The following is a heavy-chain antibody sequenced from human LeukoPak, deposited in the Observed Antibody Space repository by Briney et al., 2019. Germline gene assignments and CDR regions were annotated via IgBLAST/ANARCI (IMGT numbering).Heavy chain of an antibody. Sequence: GGSLRLSCAASGFTFSSYSMNWVRQAPGKGLEWVSSISSSSSYIYYADSVKGRFTISRDNAKNSPYLQMNSLRAEDTAVYYCAVDTAMAKKYYFDYWGQGTLVTVSS. CDR2: ISSSSSYI. D-gene: IGHD5-18*01. CDR1: GFTFSSYS. V-gene: IGHV3-21*01. CDR3: AVDTAMAKKYYFDY. J-gene: IGHJ4*02.